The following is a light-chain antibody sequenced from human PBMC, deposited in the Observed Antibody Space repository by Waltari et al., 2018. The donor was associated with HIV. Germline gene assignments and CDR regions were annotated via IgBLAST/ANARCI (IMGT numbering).Light chain of an antibody. CDR1: QDIGNY. CDR2: GAS. J-gene: IGKJ1*01. Sequence: ATRMTQSPSSLSASTGAKVTITCRASQDIGNYLAWYQQKPGKAPKLLIYGASTLQSGVPPRFSGSGSGTDFTLTINCLQSEDFATYFCQQCYNNPRTFGQGTKVEIK. CDR3: QQCYNNPRT. V-gene: IGKV1-8*01.